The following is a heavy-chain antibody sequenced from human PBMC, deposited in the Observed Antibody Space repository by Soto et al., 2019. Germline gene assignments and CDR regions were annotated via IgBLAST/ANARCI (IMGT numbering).Heavy chain of an antibody. J-gene: IGHJ4*02. Sequence: GGSLRLSCAASGFTFSSYAMSWVRQAPGKGLEWVSGISGSGVSTYYADSVKGRFTISRDNSKNTLYLQMNSLRAEDTAVYYCAKSPGMYYYDSSGYYHYDYWGQGTLVTVSS. CDR3: AKSPGMYYYDSSGYYHYDY. CDR2: ISGSGVST. CDR1: GFTFSSYA. V-gene: IGHV3-23*01. D-gene: IGHD3-22*01.